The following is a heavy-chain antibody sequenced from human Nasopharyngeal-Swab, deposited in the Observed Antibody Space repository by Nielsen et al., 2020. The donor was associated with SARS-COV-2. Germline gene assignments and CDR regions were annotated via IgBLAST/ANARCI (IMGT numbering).Heavy chain of an antibody. V-gene: IGHV3-30*03. CDR3: ARNYYGDYPGDI. J-gene: IGHJ3*02. CDR2: ISYDGSNK. D-gene: IGHD4-17*01. Sequence: GGSLRLSCAASGFTFSSYGMHWVRQAPGKGMEWVAVISYDGSNKYYADSVKRRFTISRDNSKNTLYLQMNSLGAEDTAVYYCARNYYGDYPGDIWGQGTMVTVSS. CDR1: GFTFSSYG.